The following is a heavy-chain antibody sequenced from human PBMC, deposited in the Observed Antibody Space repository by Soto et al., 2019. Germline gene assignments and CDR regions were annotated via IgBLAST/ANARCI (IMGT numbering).Heavy chain of an antibody. V-gene: IGHV2-5*02. Sequence: QITLKESGPTLVKPTQTLTLTCTFSGFSLSTSGVGVGWIRQPPGKALEWLALISWDDDKRYSPSLKSRLTIIKDTSKTPVVLTMTNLDPEDTATYYCAHSHCSSTSCYGVYYYYVMDVWGQGTTVTVSS. CDR1: GFSLSTSGVG. CDR3: AHSHCSSTSCYGVYYYYVMDV. D-gene: IGHD2-2*01. CDR2: ISWDDDK. J-gene: IGHJ6*02.